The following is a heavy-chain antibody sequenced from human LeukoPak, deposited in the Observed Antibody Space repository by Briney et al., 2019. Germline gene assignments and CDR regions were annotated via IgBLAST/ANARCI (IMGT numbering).Heavy chain of an antibody. CDR2: IIPIFGTA. J-gene: IGHJ5*02. V-gene: IGHV1-69*06. D-gene: IGHD6-13*01. CDR1: GGTFSSYA. Sequence: GASVKVSCKASGGTFSSYAISWVRQAPGQGLEWMGGIIPIFGTANYAQKFQGRVTITADKSTSTAYMELSSLRSDDTAVYYCARAWGGIAAARFDPWGQGTLVTVSS. CDR3: ARAWGGIAAARFDP.